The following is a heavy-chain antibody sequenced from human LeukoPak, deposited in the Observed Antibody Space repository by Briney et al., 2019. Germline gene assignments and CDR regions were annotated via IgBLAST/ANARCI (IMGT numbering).Heavy chain of an antibody. J-gene: IGHJ4*02. Sequence: GGSLRLSCAASGFIVSNKYMSWVRQAPGKGLEWVSVIYSGTNTYYADSVQGRFTISRDTSRNTLHLQMNSLRAEDTAVYYCTRLGPYYFDSWGQGTLVIVSS. CDR1: GFIVSNKY. CDR2: IYSGTNT. V-gene: IGHV3-53*01. CDR3: TRLGPYYFDS. D-gene: IGHD3-16*01.